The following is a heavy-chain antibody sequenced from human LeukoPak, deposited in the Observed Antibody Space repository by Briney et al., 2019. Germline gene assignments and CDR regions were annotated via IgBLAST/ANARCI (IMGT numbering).Heavy chain of an antibody. CDR2: INPKSGGT. CDR3: ARVDDSGYYFDY. J-gene: IGHJ4*02. Sequence: APVKVSCKASGYTFIDYYIHWVRQAPGQGLEWMGRINPKSGGTNHAQKFQGRVTMARDTSISTAYMELSRVRSDDTAIYYCARVDDSGYYFDYWGQGTLVTVSP. V-gene: IGHV1-2*06. CDR1: GYTFIDYY. D-gene: IGHD3-22*01.